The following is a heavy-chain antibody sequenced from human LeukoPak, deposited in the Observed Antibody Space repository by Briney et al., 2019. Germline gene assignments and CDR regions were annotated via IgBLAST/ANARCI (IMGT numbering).Heavy chain of an antibody. CDR3: ARGDNPLDY. CDR2: IKQDGSET. D-gene: IGHD2-15*01. Sequence: PGGSLRLSCAASGFIFSRNWMSWVRQPPGKGLEWVANIKQDGSETYYMDSVKGRFTISRDNAKNSLYLQMNSLRAEDTAVYYCARGDNPLDYWGQGTLVTVSS. V-gene: IGHV3-7*01. CDR1: GFIFSRNW. J-gene: IGHJ4*02.